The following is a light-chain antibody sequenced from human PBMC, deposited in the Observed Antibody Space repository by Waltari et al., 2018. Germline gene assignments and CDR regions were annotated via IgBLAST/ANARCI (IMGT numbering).Light chain of an antibody. Sequence: DVVMTQSPLSLPVTLGQAASISCKSSQSLVHSDGNTHLNWFQQRPGQSRRRLIYRVSNRDSGVPDRFSGSGSGTDFTLKISRVEAEDVGVYYCMQGTHWPYTFGQGTKLDIK. V-gene: IGKV2-30*02. J-gene: IGKJ2*01. CDR1: QSLVHSDGNTH. CDR2: RVS. CDR3: MQGTHWPYT.